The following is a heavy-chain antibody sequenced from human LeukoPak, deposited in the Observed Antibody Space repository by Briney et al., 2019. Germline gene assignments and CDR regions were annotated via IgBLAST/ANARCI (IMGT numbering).Heavy chain of an antibody. J-gene: IGHJ4*02. CDR3: ARDADYGVYLDY. V-gene: IGHV3-48*03. D-gene: IGHD4-17*01. Sequence: AGGSLRLSCAASGFTLSTYEMTWVRQAPGKGLEWVSYIDSSGRTIYYADSVEGRYTISRDNAKNSLYLQMNSLRAEDTAIYYCARDADYGVYLDYWGQGTLVTVFS. CDR2: IDSSGRTI. CDR1: GFTLSTYE.